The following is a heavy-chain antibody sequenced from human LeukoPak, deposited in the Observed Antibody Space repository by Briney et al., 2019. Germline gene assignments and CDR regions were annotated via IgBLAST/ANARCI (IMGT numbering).Heavy chain of an antibody. CDR3: AKTQDLAALRNYDILTGSYFDY. V-gene: IGHV3-23*01. J-gene: IGHJ4*02. CDR2: ISGSGGST. CDR1: GFTFSSYA. D-gene: IGHD3-9*01. Sequence: GGSLRLSCAASGFTFSSYAMSWVRQAPGKGLEWVSAISGSGGSTYYADYVKGRFTISRDNSKNTLYLQMNSLRAEDTAVYYCAKTQDLAALRNYDILTGSYFDYWGQGTLVTVSS.